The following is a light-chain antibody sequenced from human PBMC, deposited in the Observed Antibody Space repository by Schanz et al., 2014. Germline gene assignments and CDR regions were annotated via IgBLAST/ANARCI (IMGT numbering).Light chain of an antibody. CDR2: AAS. Sequence: EIVLTQSPGTLSLSPGERATLSCRASQSVSSYLAWYQQKPGQAPRLLIFAASSRATGIPDRFSGSGSGTEFTLTISSLQPEDFATYYCQQTYSTVWTFGQGTKVEIK. CDR3: QQTYSTVWT. CDR1: QSVSSY. J-gene: IGKJ1*01. V-gene: IGKV3-20*01.